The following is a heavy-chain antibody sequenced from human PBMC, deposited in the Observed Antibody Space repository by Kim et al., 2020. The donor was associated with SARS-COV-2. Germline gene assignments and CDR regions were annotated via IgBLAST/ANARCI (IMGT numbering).Heavy chain of an antibody. CDR1: GYTLTELS. V-gene: IGHV1-24*01. CDR2: FDPEDGET. J-gene: IGHJ4*02. Sequence: ASVKVSCKVSGYTLTELSMHWVRQAPGKGLEWMGGFDPEDGETIYAQKFQGRVTMTEDTSTDTAYMELSSLRSEDTAVYYCATFVDMVQLERRLDYWGQGTLVTVSS. CDR3: ATFVDMVQLERRLDY. D-gene: IGHD1-1*01.